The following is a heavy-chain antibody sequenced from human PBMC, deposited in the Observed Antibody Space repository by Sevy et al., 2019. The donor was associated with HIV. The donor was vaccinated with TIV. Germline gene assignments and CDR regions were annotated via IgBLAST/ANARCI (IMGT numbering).Heavy chain of an antibody. D-gene: IGHD3-22*01. CDR2: INAGNGNT. V-gene: IGHV1-3*01. CDR3: ARTYYYDSSGYYYYYGMDV. Sequence: ASVKVSCKASGYTFTSYAMHWVRQAPGQRLEWMGWINAGNGNTKYSQKFQGRVTITRDTSASTAYMELSSLRSEDTAVYYCARTYYYDSSGYYYYYGMDVWGQGTTVTVSS. J-gene: IGHJ6*02. CDR1: GYTFTSYA.